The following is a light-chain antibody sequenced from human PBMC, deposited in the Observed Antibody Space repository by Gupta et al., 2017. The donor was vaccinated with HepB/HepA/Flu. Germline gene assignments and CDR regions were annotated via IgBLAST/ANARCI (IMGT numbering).Light chain of an antibody. Sequence: SSQLTQPPSLSVPPGQTATITCSGDALPKKFAYWYQQKSVQAPVLLIYEDSKRPSGIPERFSGSNSGTTATLTITGAQVEDEADYYCYSKASSSNMRVFGGGTKITVL. CDR3: YSKASSSNMRV. CDR1: ALPKKF. CDR2: EDS. J-gene: IGLJ3*02. V-gene: IGLV3-10*01.